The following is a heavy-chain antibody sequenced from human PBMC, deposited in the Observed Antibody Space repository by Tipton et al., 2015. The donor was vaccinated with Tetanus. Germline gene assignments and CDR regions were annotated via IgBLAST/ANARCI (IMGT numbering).Heavy chain of an antibody. D-gene: IGHD2-15*01. CDR1: GFTFSGYA. V-gene: IGHV3-30-3*02. CDR3: AKEFQRARIRFFDS. CDR2: MSNDGNDI. J-gene: IGHJ4*02. Sequence: QVQLVQSGGGVVQPGRSLRLSCAASGFTFSGYAMHWVRQAPGKGLEWVALMSNDGNDIQYADSVKGRFIISRDNSKNTLYLQMNSLRPEDTAVYYCAKEFQRARIRFFDSWGQGTQVTASS.